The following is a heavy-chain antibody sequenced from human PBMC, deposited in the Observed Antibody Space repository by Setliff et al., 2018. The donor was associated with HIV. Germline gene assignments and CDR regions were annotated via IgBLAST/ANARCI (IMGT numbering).Heavy chain of an antibody. J-gene: IGHJ4*02. CDR3: ARHSPSDY. CDR2: IFASGSS. CDR1: GVSISDHY. Sequence: SETLSLTCFVSGVSISDHYWGWIRQPPGKGLEWIGYIFASGSSLYNPSLKSRVTISVDTSKNQFSLKLSSVTAADTAVYYCARHSPSDYWGQGTLVTVSS. V-gene: IGHV4-4*09.